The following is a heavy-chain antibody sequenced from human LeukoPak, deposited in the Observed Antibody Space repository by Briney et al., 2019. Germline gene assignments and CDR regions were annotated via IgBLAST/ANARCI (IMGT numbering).Heavy chain of an antibody. J-gene: IGHJ6*03. CDR3: ARRGVGVRGGSDYMDV. CDR2: TNSSDAGK. V-gene: IGHV3-23*01. CDR1: GFSLSIYT. Sequence: PGGSLRLSCTVSGFSLSIYTLSWVRRAPGKGLEWVSATNSSDAGKYYADSVKGRFTISTDNAKNTLYLHMNRPRAEDTAVYYCARRGVGVRGGSDYMDVWGKGTTVTISS. D-gene: IGHD3-10*01.